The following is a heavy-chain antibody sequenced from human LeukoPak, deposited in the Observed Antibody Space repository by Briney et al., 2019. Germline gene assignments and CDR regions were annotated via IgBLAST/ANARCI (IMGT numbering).Heavy chain of an antibody. D-gene: IGHD1-26*01. CDR2: INPNSGVT. J-gene: IGHJ4*02. CDR1: RYTLTGYY. V-gene: IGHV1-2*02. Sequence: APVKVSCKASRYTLTGYYMHWVRQAPGQGLEWMGWINPNSGVTDYAQNFQGRVTMTRDTSISTAYVELSRLRSDDTAVYYCARGPMYSASYNYWGQGTLVTVSS. CDR3: ARGPMYSASYNY.